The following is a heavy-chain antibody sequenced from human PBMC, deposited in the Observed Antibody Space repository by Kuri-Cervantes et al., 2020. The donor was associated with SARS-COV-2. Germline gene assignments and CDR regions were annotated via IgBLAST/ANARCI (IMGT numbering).Heavy chain of an antibody. CDR1: GFTFSSYA. Sequence: GESLKISCAASGFTFSSYAMHWVRQAPGKGLEWVGFIRSKAYGGTTQYAASVKGRFTISRDDSKSVAYLQMNSLKTEDTAVYYCTRGEEARGFCTSTTCYYYFNYWGQGTLVTVSS. D-gene: IGHD2-2*01. CDR2: IRSKAYGGTT. J-gene: IGHJ4*02. V-gene: IGHV3-49*04. CDR3: TRGEEARGFCTSTTCYYYFNY.